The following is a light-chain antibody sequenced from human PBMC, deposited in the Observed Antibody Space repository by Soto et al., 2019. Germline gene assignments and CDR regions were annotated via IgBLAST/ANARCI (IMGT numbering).Light chain of an antibody. CDR2: ETN. Sequence: QSVLTQPPSVSATPGQKVTISCSGSSSNFGSNSVSWYQQLPGTAPKLLVYETNRRPSGIPDRFSGSKSGTSATLGITGLQTGDEADYYCATWDRILSVGVFGTGTKVTVL. V-gene: IGLV1-51*02. CDR3: ATWDRILSVGV. CDR1: SSNFGSNS. J-gene: IGLJ1*01.